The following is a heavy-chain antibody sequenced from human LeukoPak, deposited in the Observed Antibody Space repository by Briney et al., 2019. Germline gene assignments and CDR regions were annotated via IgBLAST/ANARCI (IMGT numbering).Heavy chain of an antibody. Sequence: SVKVSCKASGGTFSSYAISWVRQAPGQGLEWMGGIIPIFGTANYAQKFQGRVTITADESTRTAYMELSSLRSEDTAVYYCARDRSDYSAGYFDYWGQGTLVTVSS. J-gene: IGHJ4*02. CDR2: IIPIFGTA. V-gene: IGHV1-69*13. D-gene: IGHD4-17*01. CDR3: ARDRSDYSAGYFDY. CDR1: GGTFSSYA.